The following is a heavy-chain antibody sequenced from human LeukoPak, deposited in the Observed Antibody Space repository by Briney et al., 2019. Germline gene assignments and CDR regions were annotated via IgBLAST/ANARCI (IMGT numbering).Heavy chain of an antibody. D-gene: IGHD2-15*01. V-gene: IGHV4-34*01. J-gene: IGHJ2*01. CDR2: INHSGST. CDR3: ARSGGTAPRSPRHWYFDL. Sequence: SETLSLTCAVYGGSFSGYYWSWIRQPPGKGLEWIGEINHSGSTNYNPSLKSRVTISVDTSKNQFSLKLSSVTAADTAVYYCARSGGTAPRSPRHWYFDLWGRGTLVTVSS. CDR1: GGSFSGYY.